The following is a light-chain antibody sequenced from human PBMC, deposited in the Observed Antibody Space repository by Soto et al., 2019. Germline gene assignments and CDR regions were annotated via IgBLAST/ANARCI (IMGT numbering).Light chain of an antibody. Sequence: IVLTQSPGTLSLYQGERATLSCRASQSVSSSSLAWYQQNPGQAPRLLIYEASSRATGIPDRFSCSGSGTDFTSSIRRLEPQDFAVYYCQQYTRFGQGTKVDIK. V-gene: IGKV3-20*01. CDR3: QQYTR. CDR1: QSVSSSS. J-gene: IGKJ1*01. CDR2: EAS.